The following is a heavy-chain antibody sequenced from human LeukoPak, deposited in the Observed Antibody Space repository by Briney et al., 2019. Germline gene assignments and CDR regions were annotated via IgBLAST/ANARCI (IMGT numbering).Heavy chain of an antibody. J-gene: IGHJ4*02. V-gene: IGHV5-51*01. CDR3: ARRDGSLWYFDY. Sequence: KRGESLKISCKGSGYTFTNSWIAWVRQMPGEGLEWMGIIYPGDFDTRYSPSFQGRVTISADKSISTAYLQWRSLKASDTAMYYCARRDGSLWYFDYWGQGTLVTVSS. CDR1: GYTFTNSW. CDR2: IYPGDFDT. D-gene: IGHD3-10*01.